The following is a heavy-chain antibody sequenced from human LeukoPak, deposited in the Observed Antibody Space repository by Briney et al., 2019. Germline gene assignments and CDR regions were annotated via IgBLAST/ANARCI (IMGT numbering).Heavy chain of an antibody. J-gene: IGHJ4*02. Sequence: GGSLRLSCAASGFTFSSYWMSWVRQAPGKGLEWVSATSGSDAGTYYADSVKGRFTISRDNAKNSLYLQMNSLRAEDTAIYYCAKAANYDILTGYYLDYWGQGTLVTVSS. CDR1: GFTFSSYW. CDR3: AKAANYDILTGYYLDY. V-gene: IGHV3-23*01. CDR2: TSGSDAGT. D-gene: IGHD3-9*01.